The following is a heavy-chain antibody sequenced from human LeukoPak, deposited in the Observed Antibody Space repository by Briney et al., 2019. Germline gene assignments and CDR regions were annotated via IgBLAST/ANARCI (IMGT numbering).Heavy chain of an antibody. Sequence: GASVKVSCKASGGTFSSYAISWVRQAPGQGLEWMGWINPNSGGTNYAQKFQGRVTMTRDTSISTAYMELSRLRSDDTAVYYCARVGWEPRDAFDIWGQGTMVTVSS. D-gene: IGHD1-26*01. J-gene: IGHJ3*02. CDR1: GGTFSSYA. V-gene: IGHV1-2*02. CDR2: INPNSGGT. CDR3: ARVGWEPRDAFDI.